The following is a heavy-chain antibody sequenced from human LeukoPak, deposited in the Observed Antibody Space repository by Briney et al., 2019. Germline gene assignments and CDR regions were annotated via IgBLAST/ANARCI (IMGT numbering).Heavy chain of an antibody. CDR2: ISYDGSNK. J-gene: IGHJ4*02. D-gene: IGHD5-24*01. CDR3: ARVQLEEMATINMGNFGY. CDR1: GFTVSSNY. Sequence: PGGSLRLSCAASGFTVSSNYMSWVRQAPGKGLEWVAVISYDGSNKYYADSVKGRFTISRDNSKNTLYLQMNSLRAEDTAVYYCARVQLEEMATINMGNFGYWGQGTLVTVSS. V-gene: IGHV3-30-3*01.